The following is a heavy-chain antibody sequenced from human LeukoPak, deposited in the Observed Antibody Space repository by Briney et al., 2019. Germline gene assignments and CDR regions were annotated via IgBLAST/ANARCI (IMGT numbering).Heavy chain of an antibody. CDR3: ARDNPYRY. CDR1: GGSISSYY. J-gene: IGHJ4*02. CDR2: ISYSGST. V-gene: IGHV4-59*12. Sequence: SETLSLTCTVSGGSISSYYWSWIRQPPGKGLEWIGYISYSGSTNFNPSLKSRVTISVDTSKNQFSLKLSSVTAADTAVYYCARDNPYRYWGQGTLVTVSS. D-gene: IGHD1-14*01.